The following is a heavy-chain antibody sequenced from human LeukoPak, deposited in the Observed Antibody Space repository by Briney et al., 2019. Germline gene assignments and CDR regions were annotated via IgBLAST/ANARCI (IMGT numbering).Heavy chain of an antibody. CDR1: GFTFSSYW. CDR3: ARGGESYYDSSGYRN. Sequence: GGSLRLSCAASGFTFSSYWMSWVRQAPGKGLEWVANIKQDGSEKYYVDSVKGRFTISRDNAKNSLYLQMNSLRAEDTAVYYCARGGESYYDSSGYRNWGQGAPVTVSS. V-gene: IGHV3-7*01. CDR2: IKQDGSEK. D-gene: IGHD3-22*01. J-gene: IGHJ4*02.